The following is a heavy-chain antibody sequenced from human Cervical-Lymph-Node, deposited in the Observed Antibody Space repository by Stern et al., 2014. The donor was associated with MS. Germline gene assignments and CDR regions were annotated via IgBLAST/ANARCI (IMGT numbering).Heavy chain of an antibody. CDR1: GYTFTDYN. V-gene: IGHV1-46*01. CDR2: ISPDGGRT. D-gene: IGHD1-26*01. CDR3: ARVAPTVGAAY. J-gene: IGHJ4*02. Sequence: QVQLMQSGAEVKEPGASVKVSCTASGYTFTDYNLQWVRQAPGPGLEWMGMISPDGGRTAYAPKFRGRVTMTRDKSTATVYMELNSLRSDDTAVYFCARVAPTVGAAYWGQGTLVAVSS.